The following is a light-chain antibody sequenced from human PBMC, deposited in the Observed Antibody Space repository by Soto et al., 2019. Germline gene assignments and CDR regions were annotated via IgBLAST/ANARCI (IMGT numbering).Light chain of an antibody. CDR3: QQRGT. CDR1: QSVNKH. J-gene: IGKJ3*01. V-gene: IGKV3-11*01. CDR2: DTS. Sequence: EIVSTRSPAPLSVSPGERATLSCRPRQSVNKHLAWYQHRPVQPPRLLIYDTSYRAAGIPARFSGSGSGTDFTLTIRSLEPADLAVYYCQQRGTFDPGTKVDIK.